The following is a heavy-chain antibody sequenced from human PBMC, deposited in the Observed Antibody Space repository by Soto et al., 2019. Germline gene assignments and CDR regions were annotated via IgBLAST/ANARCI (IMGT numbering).Heavy chain of an antibody. V-gene: IGHV3-9*01. J-gene: IGHJ4*02. Sequence: LRLSCAASGFSFDDYAMHWVRRAPGKGLEWVSGISWNSANIGYANSVKGRFIISRDNAENSLYLQMKSLRAEDTAFYYCTKGVTDFGGTPYFDYWGRGTLVTVSS. D-gene: IGHD4-17*01. CDR1: GFSFDDYA. CDR3: TKGVTDFGGTPYFDY. CDR2: ISWNSANI.